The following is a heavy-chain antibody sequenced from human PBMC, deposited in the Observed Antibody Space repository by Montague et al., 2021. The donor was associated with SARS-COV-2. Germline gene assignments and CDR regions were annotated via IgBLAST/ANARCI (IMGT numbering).Heavy chain of an antibody. J-gene: IGHJ4*03. CDR3: ARGTGTRSVTLFGMFISGHVFDT. CDR2: INHRGST. Sequence: SETLSLTCAVYGGSFSGYYWSWIRQPPGKGLEWIGEINHRGSTNYNPSLKSRVIISVDTSKNQFSLKLSSVTAADTAVYYCARGTGTRSVTLFGMFISGHVFDTWGQGTMVTVSS. CDR1: GGSFSGYY. D-gene: IGHD3-3*01. V-gene: IGHV4-34*01.